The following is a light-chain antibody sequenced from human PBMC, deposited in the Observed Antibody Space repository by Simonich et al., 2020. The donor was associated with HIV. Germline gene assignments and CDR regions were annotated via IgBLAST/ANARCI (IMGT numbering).Light chain of an antibody. V-gene: IGKV3-15*01. CDR2: GAS. Sequence: EIVMTQSPATLSVSPVVRATLSCRASQRVRSNLAWYQQKPGQAPRLLIDGASTRATGIPARCSGSGSGTEFTLTISSMQSEDFAVYYCQQYNNWPPMTFGGGTKVEIK. J-gene: IGKJ4*01. CDR1: QRVRSN. CDR3: QQYNNWPPMT.